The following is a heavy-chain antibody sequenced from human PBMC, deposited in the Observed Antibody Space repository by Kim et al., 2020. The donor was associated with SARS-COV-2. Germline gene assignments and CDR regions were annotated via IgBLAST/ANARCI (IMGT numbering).Heavy chain of an antibody. J-gene: IGHJ4*02. Sequence: GGSLRLSCAASGFTFSSYWMSWVRQAPGKGLEWVANIKQDGSEKYYVDSVKGRFTISRDNAKNSLYLQMNSLRAEDTAVYYCARVSVTTKVQEYFDYWGQGTLVTVSS. CDR2: IKQDGSEK. D-gene: IGHD4-17*01. V-gene: IGHV3-7*01. CDR1: GFTFSSYW. CDR3: ARVSVTTKVQEYFDY.